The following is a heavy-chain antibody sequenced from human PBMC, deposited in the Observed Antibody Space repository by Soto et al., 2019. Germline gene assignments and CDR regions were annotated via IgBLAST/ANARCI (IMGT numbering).Heavy chain of an antibody. CDR3: ATVPSDGEMVRGVPTSLFY. D-gene: IGHD3-10*01. CDR1: GYTLTELS. CDR2: FDPEDGET. J-gene: IGHJ4*02. V-gene: IGHV1-24*01. Sequence: ASVKVSCKVSGYTLTELSMHWVRQAPGKGLEWMGGFDPEDGETIYAQKFQGRVTMTEDKSTDTAYMELSSLGSDDTDVYYCATVPSDGEMVRGVPTSLFYWGQGTLVTVSS.